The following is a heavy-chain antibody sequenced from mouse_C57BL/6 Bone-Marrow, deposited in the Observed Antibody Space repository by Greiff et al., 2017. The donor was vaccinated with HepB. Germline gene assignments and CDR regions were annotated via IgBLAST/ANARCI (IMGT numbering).Heavy chain of an antibody. J-gene: IGHJ4*01. V-gene: IGHV14-4*01. D-gene: IGHD1-1*01. CDR3: TSITTVVGMDY. Sequence: QQSGAELVRPGASVKLSCTASGFNIKDDYMHWVKQRPEQGLEWIGWIDPENGDTEYASKFQGKATITADTSSNTAYLQLSSLTSEDTAVYYCTSITTVVGMDYWGQGTSVTVSS. CDR1: GFNIKDDY. CDR2: IDPENGDT.